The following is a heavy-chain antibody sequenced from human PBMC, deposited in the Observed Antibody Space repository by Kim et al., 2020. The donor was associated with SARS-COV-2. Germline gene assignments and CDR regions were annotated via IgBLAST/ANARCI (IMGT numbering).Heavy chain of an antibody. D-gene: IGHD6-19*01. CDR1: GFTFSSYA. V-gene: IGHV3-23*01. Sequence: GGSLRLSCAASGFTFSSYAMSWVRQAPGKGLEWVAGISGRGTYTYYADSVKGRFTISRDNSKNMLYLQMNSLRAEDTAVYYCAKDVQEEVAGNFDYWGQGTLVTVSS. CDR2: ISGRGTYT. CDR3: AKDVQEEVAGNFDY. J-gene: IGHJ4*02.